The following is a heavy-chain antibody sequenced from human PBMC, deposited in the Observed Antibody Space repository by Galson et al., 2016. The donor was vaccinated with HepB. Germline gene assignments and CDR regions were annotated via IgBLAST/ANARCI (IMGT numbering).Heavy chain of an antibody. CDR2: VSYDGKNE. CDR3: ARGTREFDF. V-gene: IGHV3-33*01. D-gene: IGHD5-24*01. CDR1: GFGFSDFA. Sequence: SLRLSCAASGFGFSDFAMHWVRQAPGKGLEWLALVSYDGKNEVYRDSVKGRDAISRDNPTNTLYLQLSSLRAEDTAIYYCARGTREFDFWGQGTLVTVPS. J-gene: IGHJ4*02.